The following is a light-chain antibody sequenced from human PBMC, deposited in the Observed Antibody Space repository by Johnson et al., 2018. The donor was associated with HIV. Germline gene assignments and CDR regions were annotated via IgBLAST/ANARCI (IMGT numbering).Light chain of an antibody. CDR1: SYNIVNIY. CDR2: DND. Sequence: QSVLTQPPSVSAAPGQKVTISCSASSYNIVNIYISWYQHLPGTAPKLLIYDNDKRPSGIPDRFSGSKSGTSATLGITGLQTGDEADYYCGTWDSGLGALYVFGTGTKVTVL. CDR3: GTWDSGLGALYV. V-gene: IGLV1-51*01. J-gene: IGLJ1*01.